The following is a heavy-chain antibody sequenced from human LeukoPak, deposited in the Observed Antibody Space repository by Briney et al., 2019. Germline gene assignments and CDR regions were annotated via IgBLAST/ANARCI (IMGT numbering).Heavy chain of an antibody. J-gene: IGHJ4*02. Sequence: SETLSLTCTVSGGSISSSSYYWGWIRQPPGKGLEWIGSIYYSGSTYYNPSLKSRVTISVDTSKNQFSLKLSSVTAADTAVYYCARDGPYVSSGYPEAYFDYWGQGTLVTVSS. CDR1: GGSISSSSYY. CDR2: IYYSGST. CDR3: ARDGPYVSSGYPEAYFDY. V-gene: IGHV4-39*07. D-gene: IGHD3-22*01.